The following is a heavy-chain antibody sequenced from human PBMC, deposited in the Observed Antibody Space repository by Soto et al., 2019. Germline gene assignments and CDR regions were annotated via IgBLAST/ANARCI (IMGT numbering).Heavy chain of an antibody. CDR1: GFAFNSYG. D-gene: IGHD3-16*01. CDR3: ARTWIRFGPNDY. CDR2: ISCSSGNI. V-gene: IGHV3-21*01. J-gene: IGHJ4*02. Sequence: GGSLRLSCESSGFAFNSYGINWFRQGRGKGLEWVSFISCSSGNIYYGDSVRGRFTISRDNAKKSVYLQMNSLRVEDTAIYYCARTWIRFGPNDYWGQGAPVTVSS.